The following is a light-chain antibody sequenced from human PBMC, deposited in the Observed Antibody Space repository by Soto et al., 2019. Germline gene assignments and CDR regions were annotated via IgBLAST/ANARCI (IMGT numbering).Light chain of an antibody. V-gene: IGLV2-14*03. CDR1: SSDVGGYNY. Sequence: QSALTQPASVSGSPGQSITISCTGGSSDVGGYNYVSWYQHHPGKAPKLMIYDVTNRPSGVSNRFSGSKSGNTASLTISGLQAEDEVDYYCTSYTTSSPYLVFGGGTKLTVL. J-gene: IGLJ3*02. CDR3: TSYTTSSPYLV. CDR2: DVT.